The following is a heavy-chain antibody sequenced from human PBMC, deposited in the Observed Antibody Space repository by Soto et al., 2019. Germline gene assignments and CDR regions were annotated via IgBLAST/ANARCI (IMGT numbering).Heavy chain of an antibody. D-gene: IGHD1-26*01. Sequence: ASVKVSCKASGYTFTSYGISWVRQAPGQGLEWMGWISAYNGNTNYAQKLQGRATMTTDTSTSTAYMELRSLRSDDTAVYYCARDSGSYSGYYYYGMDVWGQGTTVTVSS. CDR2: ISAYNGNT. CDR1: GYTFTSYG. CDR3: ARDSGSYSGYYYYGMDV. V-gene: IGHV1-18*01. J-gene: IGHJ6*02.